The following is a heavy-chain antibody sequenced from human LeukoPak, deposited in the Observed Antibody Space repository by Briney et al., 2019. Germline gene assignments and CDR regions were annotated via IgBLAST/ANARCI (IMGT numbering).Heavy chain of an antibody. V-gene: IGHV4-59*01. Sequence: SETLSLTCTVSGYSISNGYYWSWIRQPPGKGLEWIGYIYYSGSTNYNPSLKSRVTISVDTSKNQFSLKLSSVTAADTAVYYCARALEYSHYLDYWGQGTLVTVSS. J-gene: IGHJ4*02. CDR1: GYSISNGYY. D-gene: IGHD6-6*01. CDR2: IYYSGST. CDR3: ARALEYSHYLDY.